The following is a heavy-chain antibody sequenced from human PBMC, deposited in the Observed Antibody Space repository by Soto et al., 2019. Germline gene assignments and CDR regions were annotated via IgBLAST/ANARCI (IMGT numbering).Heavy chain of an antibody. CDR2: ITSNGGNT. CDR1: GFTFSSYA. V-gene: IGHV3-64*01. D-gene: IGHD2-21*01. CDR3: ARRIPFGYCMDV. Sequence: EVQLVESGGGLVQPGGSLRLSCAASGFTFSSYAMHWVRQAPGKGLEYVSDITSNGGNTDYASSVKGRFTISRDNSKNTLYLQMGSLRAEDMAVYYCARRIPFGYCMDVWGQGTTVTVSS. J-gene: IGHJ6*02.